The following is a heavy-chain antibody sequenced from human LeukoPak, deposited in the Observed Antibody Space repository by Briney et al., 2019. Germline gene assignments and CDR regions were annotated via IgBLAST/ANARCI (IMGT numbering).Heavy chain of an antibody. CDR3: ATETTMVRGDTNWFDP. Sequence: ASVKVSCKVSGYTLTELSMHWVRQAPGKGLEWMGGFDPEDGETIYAQKFRGRVTMTEDTSTDTAYMELSSLRSEDTAVYYCATETTMVRGDTNWFDPWGQGTLVTVSS. D-gene: IGHD3-10*01. V-gene: IGHV1-24*01. CDR2: FDPEDGET. J-gene: IGHJ5*02. CDR1: GYTLTELS.